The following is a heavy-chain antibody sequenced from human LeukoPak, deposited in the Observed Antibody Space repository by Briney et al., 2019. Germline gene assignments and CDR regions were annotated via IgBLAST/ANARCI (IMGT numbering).Heavy chain of an antibody. D-gene: IGHD3-3*01. CDR2: INHSGST. CDR3: ARAPRVIRFRSNWFDP. Sequence: SETLSLTCAVYGGSFSGYYWSWIRQPPGKGLEWIGEINHSGSTNYNPSLKSRVTISVDTSKNQFSLKLSSVTAADTAVYYCARAPRVIRFRSNWFDPWGQGTLVSVSS. J-gene: IGHJ5*02. V-gene: IGHV4-34*01. CDR1: GGSFSGYY.